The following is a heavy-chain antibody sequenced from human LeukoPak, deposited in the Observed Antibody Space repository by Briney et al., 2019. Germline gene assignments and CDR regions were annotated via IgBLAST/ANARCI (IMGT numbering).Heavy chain of an antibody. D-gene: IGHD1-7*01. V-gene: IGHV3-23*01. J-gene: IGHJ6*03. CDR1: GFTFSSYA. Sequence: GGSLTLSCAASGFTFSSYAMSWVRQAPGKGLEWVSAISGSGDSTYSADSVKGRFTISRDNSKNTLSLQMNSLRAEDTAIYYCAKGSSRTYYYYMVVWGKGTTVTVSS. CDR3: AKGSSRTYYYYMVV. CDR2: ISGSGDST.